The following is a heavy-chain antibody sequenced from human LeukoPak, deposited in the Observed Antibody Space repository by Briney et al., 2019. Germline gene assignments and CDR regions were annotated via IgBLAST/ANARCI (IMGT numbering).Heavy chain of an antibody. J-gene: IGHJ4*02. Sequence: GASVKVSCKTSGYSFILYGISWVRQAPGQGPEWMGWISTSTGDTKYTQKFQGRVTLTTDTSTSTAYMELSSLRSDDTAVYYCARGYYDILTGYYPFDYWGQGTLVTVSS. CDR1: GYSFILYG. D-gene: IGHD3-9*01. V-gene: IGHV1-18*01. CDR2: ISTSTGDT. CDR3: ARGYYDILTGYYPFDY.